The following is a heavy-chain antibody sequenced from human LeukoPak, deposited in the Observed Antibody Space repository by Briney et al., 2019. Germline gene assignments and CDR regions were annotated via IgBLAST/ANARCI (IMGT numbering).Heavy chain of an antibody. J-gene: IGHJ4*02. CDR2: IYTSGST. CDR1: GGSISSGSYY. Sequence: SETLSLTCTASGGSISSGSYYWSWIRQPAGKGLEWIGRIYTSGSTNYNPSLKSRVTISVDTSKNQFSLKLSSVTAADTAVYYCARGGPWGVVTIDYWGQGTLVTVSS. CDR3: ARGGPWGVVTIDY. V-gene: IGHV4-61*02. D-gene: IGHD4-23*01.